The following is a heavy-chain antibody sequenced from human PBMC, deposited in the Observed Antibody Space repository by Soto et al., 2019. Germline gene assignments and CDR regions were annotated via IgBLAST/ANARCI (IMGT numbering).Heavy chain of an antibody. D-gene: IGHD3-9*01. Sequence: QLQLQESGPGLVKPSETLSLTCSVSDDSINSDKYYWGWIRQPPGKGLEWIGSIYYRGNAYYNPSLQSRVAISLDKSRSQLSLKLTSVTAADSAVYFCARLEGLATISYYFDFWGPGALVTVSS. CDR1: DDSINSDKYY. J-gene: IGHJ4*02. CDR3: ARLEGLATISYYFDF. CDR2: IYYRGNA. V-gene: IGHV4-39*01.